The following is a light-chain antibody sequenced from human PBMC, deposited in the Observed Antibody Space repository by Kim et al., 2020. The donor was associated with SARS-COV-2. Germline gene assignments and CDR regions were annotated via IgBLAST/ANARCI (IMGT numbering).Light chain of an antibody. CDR2: DNN. V-gene: IGLV1-51*01. CDR1: NSNVGNNY. CDR3: GTWDSSLTARV. Sequence: GKMGSVSCSGRNSNVGNNYGSWYRQFPGTAPKLLIYDNNKRPSGIPGRFFGSKSGTSAILAITGLQTGDEADYYCGTWDSSLTARVFGGGTQLTVL. J-gene: IGLJ2*01.